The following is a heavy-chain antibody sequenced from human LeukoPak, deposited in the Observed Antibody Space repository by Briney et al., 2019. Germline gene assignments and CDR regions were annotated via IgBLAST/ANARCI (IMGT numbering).Heavy chain of an antibody. D-gene: IGHD4-23*01. CDR3: TTASYGGPDY. Sequence: GGSLRLSCAASGFTFSSSAMSWVRQTPGKGLEWVGRIISKTDGGTTDYAAPVKGRFTISRDDSKNTLYLQMNSLRTEDTAVYYCTTASYGGPDYWGQGTLVTVS. V-gene: IGHV3-15*01. CDR2: IISKTDGGTT. CDR1: GFTFSSSA. J-gene: IGHJ4*02.